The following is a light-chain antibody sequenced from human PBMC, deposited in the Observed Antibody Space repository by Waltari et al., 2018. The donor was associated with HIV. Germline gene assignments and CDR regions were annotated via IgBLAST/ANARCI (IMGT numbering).Light chain of an antibody. CDR1: QSISNW. J-gene: IGKJ4*01. Sequence: DIQMTQSLSTVSASVGDKIIITCRASQSISNWLDWFQQKPGKAPKLLIYKASNLESGVPSRFSGSGSGTEFTLTINSLQPDDFATYFCQQYSSDPLTFGRGTRVEVK. CDR3: QQYSSDPLT. CDR2: KAS. V-gene: IGKV1-5*03.